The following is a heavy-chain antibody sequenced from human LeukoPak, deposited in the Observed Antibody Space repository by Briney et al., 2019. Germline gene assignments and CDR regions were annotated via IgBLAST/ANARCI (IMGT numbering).Heavy chain of an antibody. CDR1: GFTFSSYW. Sequence: GGSLRLSCAASGFTFSSYWMSWVRQAPGKGLEWVANIKQDESEKHYVDSVKGRFTISRDNAKNSLYLQMNILRADDTAVYYCAKSGRRDSVFDYWGQGSLVTVSS. V-gene: IGHV3-7*02. D-gene: IGHD3-10*01. CDR3: AKSGRRDSVFDY. CDR2: IKQDESEK. J-gene: IGHJ4*02.